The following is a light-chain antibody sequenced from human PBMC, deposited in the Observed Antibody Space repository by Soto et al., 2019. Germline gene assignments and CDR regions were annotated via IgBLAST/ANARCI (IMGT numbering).Light chain of an antibody. J-gene: IGLJ3*02. Sequence: QTVVTQEPSFSVSPGGTVTLTCGLSSGSVSTSYYPSWYQQTPGQAPRTLIYSTKIRSSGVPDRFSGSILGNKAALTITGAQAEDESDYYCVLYMGSGIWVFGGGTKVTGL. V-gene: IGLV8-61*01. CDR3: VLYMGSGIWV. CDR1: SGSVSTSYY. CDR2: STK.